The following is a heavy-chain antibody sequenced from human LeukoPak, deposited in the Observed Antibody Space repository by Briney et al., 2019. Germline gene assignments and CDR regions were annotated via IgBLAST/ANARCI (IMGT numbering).Heavy chain of an antibody. Sequence: SETLSLTCAVSGYSISSGYYWGWIRQPPGKGLEWIGSIYHSGSTYYNPSLKSRVTISVDTSKNQFSLKLSSVTAADTAVYYCARDPATSPLNAFDIWGQGTMVTVSS. D-gene: IGHD5-24*01. CDR2: IYHSGST. J-gene: IGHJ3*02. V-gene: IGHV4-38-2*02. CDR1: GYSISSGYY. CDR3: ARDPATSPLNAFDI.